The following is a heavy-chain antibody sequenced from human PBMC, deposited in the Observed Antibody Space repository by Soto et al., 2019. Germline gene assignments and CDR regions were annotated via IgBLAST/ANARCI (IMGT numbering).Heavy chain of an antibody. D-gene: IGHD3-22*01. CDR2: IYNGGNT. Sequence: NPSETLSLTCSVSGGSISSGGYYWNWIRQPPGKGLEWIGHIYNGGNTYYIPSLRSRVNMSIDMSKNQFSLTLNSVTAADTAVYFCARDSVIPESGYYLGLDVWGQGTTVTVSS. CDR3: ARDSVIPESGYYLGLDV. V-gene: IGHV4-31*03. CDR1: GGSISSGGYY. J-gene: IGHJ6*02.